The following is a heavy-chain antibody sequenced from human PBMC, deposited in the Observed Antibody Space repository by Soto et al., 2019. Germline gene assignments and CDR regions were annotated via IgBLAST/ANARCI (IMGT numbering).Heavy chain of an antibody. Sequence: PGGSLRLSCEASGFMFSSYEMNWVRQSPGKGLEWVSYISSSGDIIYYADSVKGRFTISRDDAKNSMYLQMNSLRDEDTAVYYCARKGGEDYYDSSGLNWFDHWGQGTLVTVYS. CDR1: GFMFSSYE. J-gene: IGHJ5*02. CDR3: ARKGGEDYYDSSGLNWFDH. CDR2: ISSSGDII. D-gene: IGHD3-22*01. V-gene: IGHV3-48*03.